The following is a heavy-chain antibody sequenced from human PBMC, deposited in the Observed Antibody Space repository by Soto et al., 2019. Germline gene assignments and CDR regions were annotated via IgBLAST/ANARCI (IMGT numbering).Heavy chain of an antibody. D-gene: IGHD6-19*01. CDR2: IWNDGSNE. V-gene: IGHV3-30*02. CDR1: GFNFSSYG. CDR3: AKEAPGGWHFFDT. Sequence: GGSLRLSCEASGFNFSSYGIHWVRQAPGKGLEWMAIIWNDGSNEYYGDCVKGRFTISRDNSKNTLSLRMISLRTEDTSVYYCAKEAPGGWHFFDTWGQGTLVTVSS. J-gene: IGHJ4*02.